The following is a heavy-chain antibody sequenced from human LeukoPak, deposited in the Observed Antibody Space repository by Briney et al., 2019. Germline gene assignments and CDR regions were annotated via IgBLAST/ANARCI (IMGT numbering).Heavy chain of an antibody. J-gene: IGHJ6*03. CDR1: GFTFSNYW. CDR3: ARARGYYYYMDV. D-gene: IGHD2-15*01. V-gene: IGHV3-7*04. CDR2: IKQGGSEK. Sequence: GGSLRLSCAASGFTFSNYWMTWVRQAPRKGLEWVANIKQGGSEKYYVDSVKGRFTISRDNAENSLYLQMNSQRAEDTAVYYCARARGYYYYMDVWGKGTTVTVSS.